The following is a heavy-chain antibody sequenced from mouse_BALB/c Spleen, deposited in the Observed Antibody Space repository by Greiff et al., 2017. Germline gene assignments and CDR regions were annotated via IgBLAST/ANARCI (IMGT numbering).Heavy chain of an antibody. CDR3: TRGYYGSSYGYFDV. CDR2: IDPSDSYT. V-gene: IGHV1S127*01. Sequence: VQLQQSGAELVKPGASVKMSCKASGYTFTSYWMHWVKQRPGQGLEWIGTIDPSDSYTSYNQKFKGKATLTVDTSSSTAYMQLSSLTSEDSAVYYCTRGYYGSSYGYFDVWGAGTTVTVSS. CDR1: GYTFTSYW. J-gene: IGHJ1*01. D-gene: IGHD1-1*01.